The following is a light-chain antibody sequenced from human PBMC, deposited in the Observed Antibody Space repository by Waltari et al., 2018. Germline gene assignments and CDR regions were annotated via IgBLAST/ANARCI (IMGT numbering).Light chain of an antibody. Sequence: DIQMTQSPSTLSASVGDRVTITCRASQSISKWLAWYQQKPGKAPKLLLYQAASLESGVPSRCSGRASGTDFTLTISGLQPDDFATYYCQQYHTFSTFGQGTKVDIK. V-gene: IGKV1-5*03. CDR1: QSISKW. CDR3: QQYHTFST. J-gene: IGKJ1*01. CDR2: QAA.